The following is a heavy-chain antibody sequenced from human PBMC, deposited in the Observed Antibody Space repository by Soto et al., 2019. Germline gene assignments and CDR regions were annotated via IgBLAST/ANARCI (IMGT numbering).Heavy chain of an antibody. CDR2: IYYSGST. V-gene: IGHV4-31*03. CDR1: GGSISSGGYY. Sequence: SETLSLTCTVSGGSISSGGYYWSWIRQHPGKGLEWIGYIYYSGSTYYNPSLKSRVTISVDTSKNQFSLKLSSVTAADTAVYYCARALWGPAGHINWFDPWGQGTLVTSPQ. D-gene: IGHD2-2*01. CDR3: ARALWGPAGHINWFDP. J-gene: IGHJ5*02.